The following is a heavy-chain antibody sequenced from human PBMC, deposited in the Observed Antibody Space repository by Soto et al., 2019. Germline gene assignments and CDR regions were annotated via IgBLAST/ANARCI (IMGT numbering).Heavy chain of an antibody. CDR3: ARAPTFMVRGVIKDNGMDV. CDR2: IWYDGSNK. J-gene: IGHJ6*02. V-gene: IGHV3-33*01. D-gene: IGHD3-10*01. Sequence: GGSLRLSCAASGFTFSSYGMHWVRQAPGKGLEWVAVIWYDGSNKYYADSVKGRFTISRDNSKNTLYLQMNSLRAEDTAVYYCARAPTFMVRGVIKDNGMDVWGQGTTVTVSS. CDR1: GFTFSSYG.